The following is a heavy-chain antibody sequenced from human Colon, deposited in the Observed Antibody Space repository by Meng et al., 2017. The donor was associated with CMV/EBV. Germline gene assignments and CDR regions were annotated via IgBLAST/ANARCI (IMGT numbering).Heavy chain of an antibody. CDR3: AKGQNNTGFHPSSYGLDV. Sequence: GESLKISCAASGFTFSSYDMHWVRQAPGKGLEWVAFMRYDGSNTYYADSLKGRFTISRDNSKNTLYLQMNTLTAEDTAVYYCAKGQNNTGFHPSSYGLDVWGPGTAVTVSS. J-gene: IGHJ6*02. CDR1: GFTFSSYD. CDR2: MRYDGSNT. D-gene: IGHD2-8*02. V-gene: IGHV3-30*02.